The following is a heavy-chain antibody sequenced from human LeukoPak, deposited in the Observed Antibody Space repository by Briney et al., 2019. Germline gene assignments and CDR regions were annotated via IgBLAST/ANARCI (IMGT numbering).Heavy chain of an antibody. CDR1: GYTFNTYW. V-gene: IGHV3-30-3*01. D-gene: IGHD3-22*01. J-gene: IGHJ4*02. CDR3: ARAEDYDSSGYYAY. CDR2: ISYDGSNK. Sequence: GGSLRRSCAASGYTFNTYWMSWVRQAPGKGLEWVAVISYDGSNKYYADSVKGRFTISRDNSKNTLYLQMNSLRAEDTAVYYCARAEDYDSSGYYAYWGQGTLVTVSS.